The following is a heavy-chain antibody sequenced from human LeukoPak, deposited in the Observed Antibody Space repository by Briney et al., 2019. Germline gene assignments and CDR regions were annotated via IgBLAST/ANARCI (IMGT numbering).Heavy chain of an antibody. CDR3: ARARGDSSAYYVLY. V-gene: IGHV1-18*01. CDR2: ISGNNGNT. Sequence: VASVKVSCKASGYTFTNCGISWVRQGPGQGLVWMVWISGNNGNTNYAQKVQGRVTMTTDTSTSTAYMELRSLRSDDTAVYYCARARGDSSAYYVLYWGQGTLVTVSS. CDR1: GYTFTNCG. D-gene: IGHD3-22*01. J-gene: IGHJ4*02.